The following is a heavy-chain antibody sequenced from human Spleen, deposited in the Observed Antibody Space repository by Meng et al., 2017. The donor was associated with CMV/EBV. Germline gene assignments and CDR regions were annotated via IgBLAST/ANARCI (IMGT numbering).Heavy chain of an antibody. D-gene: IGHD3-10*01. J-gene: IGHJ5*02. Sequence: SRFTFPCYCMHWVRHPPGNGLACVAVIWYDVSNTYYADSVKCRFTISRHNSKNTLYLQMNSLRAEDTAVYYCATGPRLNMVRGNWFDPWGQGTLVTVSS. CDR2: IWYDVSNT. CDR3: ATGPRLNMVRGNWFDP. CDR1: RFTFPCYC. V-gene: IGHV3-33*01.